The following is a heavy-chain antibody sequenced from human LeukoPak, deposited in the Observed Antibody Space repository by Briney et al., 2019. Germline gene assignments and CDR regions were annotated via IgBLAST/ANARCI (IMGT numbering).Heavy chain of an antibody. Sequence: PGRSLRLSCAASGFTFDDYAMHWVRQAPGKGLEWVSGISWNSGSIGYADSVKGRFTISRDNAKNSLYLQMNSLRAEDTALYYCAPGESSDYWGQRTLVTVSS. D-gene: IGHD3-10*01. CDR2: ISWNSGSI. CDR1: GFTFDDYA. CDR3: APGESSDY. J-gene: IGHJ4*02. V-gene: IGHV3-9*01.